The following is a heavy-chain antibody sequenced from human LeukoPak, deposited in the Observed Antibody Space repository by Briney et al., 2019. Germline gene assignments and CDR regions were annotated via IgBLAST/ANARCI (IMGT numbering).Heavy chain of an antibody. CDR1: GGTFSSYA. D-gene: IGHD6-19*01. J-gene: IGHJ5*02. Sequence: GASVTVSFTASGGTFSSYAISWVRQAPGQGLEWMGGIIPIFGTASNAQKFQGRVTITADESTSTAYMELSSLRSEDTAVYYCARGAPIRVAVAATFDPWGQGTLVTVPS. V-gene: IGHV1-69*13. CDR2: IIPIFGTA. CDR3: ARGAPIRVAVAATFDP.